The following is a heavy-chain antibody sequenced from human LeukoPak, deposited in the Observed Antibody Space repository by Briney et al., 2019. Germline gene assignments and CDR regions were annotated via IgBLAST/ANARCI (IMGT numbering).Heavy chain of an antibody. CDR3: AKDRVSPGFNWFDP. CDR2: INGRGDNT. D-gene: IGHD2/OR15-2a*01. Sequence: AGGSLRLSCAASGVIISSYAMSWVRQAPGKGLEWVSAINGRGDNTYYADFVKGRFTISRDNSKRTVYLQMNSLRTEDTAVYYCAKDRVSPGFNWFDPWGQGTLVTVSS. V-gene: IGHV3-23*01. CDR1: GVIISSYA. J-gene: IGHJ5*02.